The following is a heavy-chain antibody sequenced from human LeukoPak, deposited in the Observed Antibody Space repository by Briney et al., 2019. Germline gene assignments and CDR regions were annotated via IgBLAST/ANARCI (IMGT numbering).Heavy chain of an antibody. CDR1: GYSISSGYY. D-gene: IGHD5-18*01. Sequence: PSETLSLTCTVSGYSISSGYYWGWIRQPPGKGLEWIGSIYHSGSTYYNPSLKSRVTISVDTSKNQFSLKLSSVTAADTAVYYCARGVDRYSYGSDYWGQGILVTVSS. CDR2: IYHSGST. CDR3: ARGVDRYSYGSDY. V-gene: IGHV4-38-2*02. J-gene: IGHJ4*02.